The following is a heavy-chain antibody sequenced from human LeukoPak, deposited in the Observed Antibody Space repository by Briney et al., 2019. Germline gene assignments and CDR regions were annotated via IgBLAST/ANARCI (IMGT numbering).Heavy chain of an antibody. D-gene: IGHD2-2*01. V-gene: IGHV1-69*04. CDR1: GYTFTGYY. J-gene: IGHJ3*02. Sequence: SVKVSCKASGYTFTGYYMHWVRQAPGQGLEWMGRIIPILGIANYAQKFQGRVTITADKSTSTAYMELSSLRSEDTAVYYCARGVPVDIWGQGTMVTVSS. CDR2: IIPILGIA. CDR3: ARGVPVDI.